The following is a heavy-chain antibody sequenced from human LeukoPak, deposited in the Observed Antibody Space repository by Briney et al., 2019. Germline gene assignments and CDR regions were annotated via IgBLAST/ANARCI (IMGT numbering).Heavy chain of an antibody. CDR3: ARVARYCSGGSCYKDY. CDR2: IIPILGIA. D-gene: IGHD2-15*01. V-gene: IGHV1-69*04. Sequence: GASVKVSCKASGYTFTSYGISWVRQAPGQGLEWMGRIIPILGIANYAQKFQGRVTITADKSYMELSSLRSEDTAVYYCARVARYCSGGSCYKDYWGQGTLVTVSS. J-gene: IGHJ4*02. CDR1: GYTFTSYG.